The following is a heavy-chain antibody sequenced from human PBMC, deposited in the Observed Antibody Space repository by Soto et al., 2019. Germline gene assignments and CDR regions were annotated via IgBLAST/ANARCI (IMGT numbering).Heavy chain of an antibody. J-gene: IGHJ6*02. V-gene: IGHV1-18*01. D-gene: IGHD2-15*01. Sequence: ASVKVSCKAAGYTFTSYGISWGLQAPGQGLEWMGWISAYNGNTNYAQKLQGRVTMSRYTSTRTAYMELRSLRSDDRAVYYCASSGCSSYYYYYGMDFCGRGTTVTV. CDR1: GYTFTSYG. CDR2: ISAYNGNT. CDR3: ASSGCSSYYYYYGMDF.